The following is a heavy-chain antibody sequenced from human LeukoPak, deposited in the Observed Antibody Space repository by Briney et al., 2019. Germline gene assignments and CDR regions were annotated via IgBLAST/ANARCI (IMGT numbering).Heavy chain of an antibody. CDR2: INHSGST. D-gene: IGHD6-19*01. V-gene: IGHV4-34*01. Sequence: SETLSLTCAVYDGSFSDYYWSWIRQPPGKGLEWIGDINHSGSTNYNPSLKSRVTISVDTSKNQFSLNLSSVTAADTAVYYCARGRRYRAVAGFDYWGQGTLVTVSS. CDR3: ARGRRYRAVAGFDY. J-gene: IGHJ4*02. CDR1: DGSFSDYY.